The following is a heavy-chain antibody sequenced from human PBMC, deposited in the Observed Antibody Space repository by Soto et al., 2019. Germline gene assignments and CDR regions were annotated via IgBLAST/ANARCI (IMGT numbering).Heavy chain of an antibody. Sequence: VKGSCKASGGTFSSYAMRWVRQAPEQGLEWMGGIIPIFGTANYAQKFQGRVTITADKSTSTAYMKLSSLRSEDTAVYYCARAVYYYDSSGYYIMPFDYWGQGTLVTV. CDR1: GGTFSSYA. CDR2: IIPIFGTA. V-gene: IGHV1-69*06. CDR3: ARAVYYYDSSGYYIMPFDY. J-gene: IGHJ4*02. D-gene: IGHD3-22*01.